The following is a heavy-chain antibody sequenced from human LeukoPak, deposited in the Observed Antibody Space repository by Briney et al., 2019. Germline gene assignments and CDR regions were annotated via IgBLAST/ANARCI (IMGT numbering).Heavy chain of an antibody. V-gene: IGHV1-2*02. CDR1: GYSFSGHY. D-gene: IGHD3-16*01. Sequence: RASVKVPCKTSGYSFSGHYIQWVRQAPGQGLEWMGWINPNTGATDSAQKFQGRVTMITDSSVKTAYMELHNLKSDDTAVYYCARGEPNFSENNQATDFWGQGTLVSVSS. J-gene: IGHJ4*02. CDR3: ARGEPNFSENNQATDF. CDR2: INPNTGAT.